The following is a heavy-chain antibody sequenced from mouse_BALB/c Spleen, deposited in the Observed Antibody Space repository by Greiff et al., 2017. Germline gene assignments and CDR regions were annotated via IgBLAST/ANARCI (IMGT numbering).Heavy chain of an antibody. D-gene: IGHD1-1*01. Sequence: EVQGVESGGGLVQPGGSLKLSCAASGFTFSSYTMSWVRQTPEKRLEWVAYISNGGGSTYYPDTVKGRFTISRDNAKNTLYLQMSSLKSEDTAMYYCARHEDYYGSRDYYAMDYWGQGTLVTVSS. CDR1: GFTFSSYT. V-gene: IGHV5-12-2*01. CDR3: ARHEDYYGSRDYYAMDY. J-gene: IGHJ4*01. CDR2: ISNGGGST.